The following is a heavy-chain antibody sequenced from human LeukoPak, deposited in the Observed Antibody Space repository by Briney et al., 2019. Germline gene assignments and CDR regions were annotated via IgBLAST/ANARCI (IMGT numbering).Heavy chain of an antibody. Sequence: GGSLRLSCAASGFTFSSYAMHWVRQAPGKGLEWVAVISYDGSNKYYADSVKGRFTISRDNSRNTLYLQMNSLRAEDTAVYYCARGGPGGPPWGQGTLVTVSS. V-gene: IGHV3-30-3*01. J-gene: IGHJ5*02. CDR3: ARGGPGGPP. D-gene: IGHD3-10*01. CDR2: ISYDGSNK. CDR1: GFTFSSYA.